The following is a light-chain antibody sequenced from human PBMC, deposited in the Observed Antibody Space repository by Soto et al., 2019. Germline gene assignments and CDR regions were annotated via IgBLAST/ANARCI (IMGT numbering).Light chain of an antibody. CDR1: NIESKN. V-gene: IGLV3-9*01. CDR3: QVWDSNTVV. CDR2: RDR. Sequence: SYELTQPLSVSVGLGQTARITCEEKNIESKNVNWYQQKPGQAPVVVMYRDRKRPSGVPERFSGSNSGNTATLTISEAQAGDEADYFCQVWDSNTVVFGGGTQLTVL. J-gene: IGLJ7*01.